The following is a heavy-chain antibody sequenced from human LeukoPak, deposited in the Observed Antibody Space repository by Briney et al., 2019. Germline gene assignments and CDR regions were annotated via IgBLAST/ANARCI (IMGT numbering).Heavy chain of an antibody. CDR3: ARDYDSSGYYGDAFGI. J-gene: IGHJ3*02. V-gene: IGHV4-30-4*01. CDR1: GGSISSGDYY. Sequence: SQTLSLTCTVSGGSISSGDYYWSWIRQPPGKGLEWIGYIYYSGSTYYNPSLKSRVTISVDTSKNQFSLKLSSVTAADTAVYYCARDYDSSGYYGDAFGIRGQGTMVTISS. CDR2: IYYSGST. D-gene: IGHD3-22*01.